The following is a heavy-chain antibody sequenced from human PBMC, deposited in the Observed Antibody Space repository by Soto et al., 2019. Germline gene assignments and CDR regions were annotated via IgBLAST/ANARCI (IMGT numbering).Heavy chain of an antibody. D-gene: IGHD3-10*01. J-gene: IGHJ2*01. CDR2: ITVGGGT. CDR1: GFSFNNHV. Sequence: EVTLSESGGGLVQPGGSLRLSCGASGFSFNNHVISWVRQAPGEGLEWVASITVGGGTYYADSVKGRFTISRDNSKNTLYLQINSLRADETAVYYCARRGEPSCWYFDLWGRGTLVAVSS. CDR3: ARRGEPSCWYFDL. V-gene: IGHV3-23*01.